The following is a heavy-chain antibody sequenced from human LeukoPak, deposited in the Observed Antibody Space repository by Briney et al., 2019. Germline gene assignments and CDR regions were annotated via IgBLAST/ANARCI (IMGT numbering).Heavy chain of an antibody. CDR2: INNDGSST. D-gene: IGHD6-13*01. J-gene: IGHJ4*02. V-gene: IGHV3-74*01. Sequence: GGSLRLSCGASGFTLSSYWMHWVRQAPGKGLVWVSRINNDGSSTSYADSVQGRFTISRDNAKNTLYLQMNSLRAEDTAVYYCARDMSSSWFPFDYWGQGTLVTVSS. CDR3: ARDMSSSWFPFDY. CDR1: GFTLSSYW.